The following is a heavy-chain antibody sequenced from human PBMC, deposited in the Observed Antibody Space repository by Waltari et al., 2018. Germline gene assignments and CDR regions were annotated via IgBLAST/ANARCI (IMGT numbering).Heavy chain of an antibody. Sequence: QVQLVQSGAEVKKPGASVKVSCKASGYTFTGYYMHWVRQAPGQGLEWMGWINPNSGGTNYAQKFQGRVTMTRDTSISTAYMELSRLRSDDTAVYYCARVYCSGGSCPPFDYWGQGTTVTVSS. CDR3: ARVYCSGGSCPPFDY. CDR2: INPNSGGT. V-gene: IGHV1-2*02. D-gene: IGHD2-15*01. J-gene: IGHJ4*02. CDR1: GYTFTGYY.